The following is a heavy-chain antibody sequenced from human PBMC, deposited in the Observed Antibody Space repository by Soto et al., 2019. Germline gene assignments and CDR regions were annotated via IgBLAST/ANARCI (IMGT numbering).Heavy chain of an antibody. D-gene: IGHD3-22*01. V-gene: IGHV4-59*01. CDR3: AHMRVTMIVGAGHFHH. J-gene: IGHJ1*01. Sequence: SETLSLTCTVSGGSISSYYWSWIRQPPGKGLEWIGCFYYSGSTNYNPSLKSRVTITKDTSKNQVVLTLTNVDPVDTATYYCAHMRVTMIVGAGHFHHWGQGTLVTVSS. CDR1: GGSISSYY. CDR2: FYYSGST.